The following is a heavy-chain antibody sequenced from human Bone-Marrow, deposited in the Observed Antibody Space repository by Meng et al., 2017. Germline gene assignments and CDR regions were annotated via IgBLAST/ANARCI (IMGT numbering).Heavy chain of an antibody. CDR3: ARDRGTQYYYGSGSQFDALDI. J-gene: IGHJ3*02. CDR2: IYYSGST. Sequence: SYEMNWVRQAPGKGLEWIGYIYYSGSTYYKPSLKSRVTISGDTSKNQFSLKRSSVTAADTAVYYGARDRGTQYYYGSGSQFDALDIWDQGTMVTV. CDR1: SYE. D-gene: IGHD3-10*01. V-gene: IGHV4-31*02.